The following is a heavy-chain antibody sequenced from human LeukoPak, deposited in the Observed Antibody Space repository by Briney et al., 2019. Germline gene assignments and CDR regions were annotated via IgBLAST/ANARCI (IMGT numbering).Heavy chain of an antibody. CDR1: GGSFSGYY. CDR2: INHSGST. J-gene: IGHJ4*02. V-gene: IGHV4-34*01. CDR3: ARGQRALTDFDY. Sequence: KPSETLSLTCAVYGGSFSGYYWSWIRQPPGKGLEWIGEINHSGSTNYNPSLKSRVTISVGTSKNQFSLKLSSVTAADTAVYYCARGQRALTDFDYWGQGTLVTVSS.